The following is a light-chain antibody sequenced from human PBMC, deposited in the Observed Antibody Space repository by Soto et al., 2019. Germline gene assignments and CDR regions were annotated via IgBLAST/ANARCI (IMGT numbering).Light chain of an antibody. J-gene: IGLJ1*01. V-gene: IGLV1-44*01. CDR1: SSNIGSNT. Sequence: QSGLAHPPPASANPGQRVTISCSGSSSNIGSNTVNWYQQLPGTAPKLLIYSNNQRPSGVPDRFSGSKSGTSASLAISGLQSEDEADYYCAAWDDSLNVLYVFGTGTKVTVL. CDR3: AAWDDSLNVLYV. CDR2: SNN.